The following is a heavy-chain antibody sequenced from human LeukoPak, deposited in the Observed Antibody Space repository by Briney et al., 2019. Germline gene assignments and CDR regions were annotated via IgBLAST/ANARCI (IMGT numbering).Heavy chain of an antibody. CDR3: ARQLRYFDWRIDY. D-gene: IGHD3-9*01. Sequence: PSETLSLTCTVSGDSISSYYWSWIRQPPGKGLEWIGYIYTSGSTNYNPSLKSRVTISVDTSKNQFSLKLSSVTAADTAVYYCARQLRYFDWRIDYWGQGTLVTVSS. CDR2: IYTSGST. CDR1: GDSISSYY. J-gene: IGHJ4*02. V-gene: IGHV4-4*09.